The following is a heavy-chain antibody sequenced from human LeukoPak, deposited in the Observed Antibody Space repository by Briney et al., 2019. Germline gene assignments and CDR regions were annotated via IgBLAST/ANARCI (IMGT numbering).Heavy chain of an antibody. CDR1: GYTLTELS. CDR3: ASDYYDSSGYHFDY. CDR2: FDPEDGET. V-gene: IGHV1-24*01. J-gene: IGHJ4*02. Sequence: ASVKVSCKVSGYTLTELSMHWVRQAPGKGLEWMGGFDPEDGETIYAQKFQGRVTMTEDTSTDTAYMELSSLRSEDTAVYYCASDYYDSSGYHFDYWGQGTLVTVSS. D-gene: IGHD3-22*01.